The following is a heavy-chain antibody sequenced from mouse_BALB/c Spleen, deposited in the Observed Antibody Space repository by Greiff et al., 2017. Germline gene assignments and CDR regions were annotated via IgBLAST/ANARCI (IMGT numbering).Heavy chain of an antibody. J-gene: IGHJ4*01. CDR1: GFNIKDTY. V-gene: IGHV14-3*02. Sequence: GQLQQSGAELVKPGASVKLSCTASGFNIKDTYMHWVKQRPEQGLEWIGRIDPANGNTKYDPKFQGKATITADTSSNTAYLQLSSLTSEDTAVYYCAREESNWVYAMDYWGQGTSVTVSS. CDR2: IDPANGNT. CDR3: AREESNWVYAMDY. D-gene: IGHD4-1*01.